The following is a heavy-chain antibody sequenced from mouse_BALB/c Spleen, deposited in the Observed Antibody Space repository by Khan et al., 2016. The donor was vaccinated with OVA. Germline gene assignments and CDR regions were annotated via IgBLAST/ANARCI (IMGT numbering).Heavy chain of an antibody. Sequence: VQLKESGPGLVKPSQSLSLTCTVTGYSITSGYGWNWIRQFPGNKLEWMGYISHSGSTKYNPYFKSRISITRDTSTNQFFLQLNSVTTEDTATYYCARTGRIKYWGQGTTLTVSS. D-gene: IGHD1-1*02. CDR2: ISHSGST. V-gene: IGHV3-2*02. CDR1: GYSITSGYG. CDR3: ARTGRIKY. J-gene: IGHJ2*01.